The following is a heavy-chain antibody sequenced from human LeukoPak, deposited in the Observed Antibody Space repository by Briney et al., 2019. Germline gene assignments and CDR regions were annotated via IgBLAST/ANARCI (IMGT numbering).Heavy chain of an antibody. Sequence: GRSLRLSCAASGFTFSSYGMHWVRQAPSKGLEWAAVIWYDGSNKYYADSVKGRFTISRDNSKNTLYLQMNSLRAEDTAVYYCARGTRYDSSGYYSQDLDYWGQGTLVTVSS. CDR2: IWYDGSNK. J-gene: IGHJ4*02. D-gene: IGHD3-22*01. CDR3: ARGTRYDSSGYYSQDLDY. V-gene: IGHV3-33*01. CDR1: GFTFSSYG.